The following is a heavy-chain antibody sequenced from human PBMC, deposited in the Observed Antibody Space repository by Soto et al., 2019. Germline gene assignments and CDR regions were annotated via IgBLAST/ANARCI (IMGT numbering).Heavy chain of an antibody. CDR3: AKDIRRGFSSDGGD. V-gene: IGHV3-9*01. CDR1: GFTFDDYA. CDR2: MSWNSGTI. J-gene: IGHJ4*02. Sequence: EVQLVESGGGLVQPGRSLRLSCAASGFTFDDYAMHWVRQAPGKGLEWVSGMSWNSGTIAYADSVKGRFTVSRDNAKNSLYLQMNSLRADDTAVYYCAKDIRRGFSSDGGDWGQGALVTVSS. D-gene: IGHD6-19*01.